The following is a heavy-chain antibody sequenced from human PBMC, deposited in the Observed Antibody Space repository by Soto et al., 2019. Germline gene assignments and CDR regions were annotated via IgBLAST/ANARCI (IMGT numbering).Heavy chain of an antibody. V-gene: IGHV4-59*01. CDR1: GFSISSYF. CDR2: TYHRGST. D-gene: IGHD3-16*02. J-gene: IGHJ4*02. Sequence: PSETLSLTCSVSGFSISSYFWIWIRQPPGRGLEWIGYTYHRGSTNYSPSLKSRVAISLDTSENQFSLKVSSVTAADTAVYYCARIGGYHGPLDYWGQGTLVTVSS. CDR3: ARIGGYHGPLDY.